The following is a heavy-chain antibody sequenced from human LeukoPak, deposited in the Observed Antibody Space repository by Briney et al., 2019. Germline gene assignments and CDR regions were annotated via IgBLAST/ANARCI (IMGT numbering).Heavy chain of an antibody. V-gene: IGHV5-51*01. J-gene: IGHJ4*02. CDR1: GYSFTSYW. Sequence: GKSLKISCKGSGYSFTSYWIGWVRQMPGKGLEWMGIIYPGDSDTRYSPSFQGQVTISADKSISAAYLQWSSLKASDTAMYYCARSSSSTVVTPEDYWGQGTLVTVSS. CDR3: ARSSSSTVVTPEDY. D-gene: IGHD4-23*01. CDR2: IYPGDSDT.